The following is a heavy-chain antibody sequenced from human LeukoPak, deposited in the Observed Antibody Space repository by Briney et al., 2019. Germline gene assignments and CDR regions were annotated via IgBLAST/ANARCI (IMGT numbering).Heavy chain of an antibody. CDR2: IYENGGTT. CDR3: ARGRPHGNDY. V-gene: IGHV3-23*01. Sequence: GGSLRLSCVGSGFTFRSHAMSWVRQAPERGLEFVSGIYENGGTTYYADSVKGRFSISRDNSKNTLYLQMNSLRVEDTAVYYCARGRPHGNDYWGQGTLVTVSS. CDR1: GFTFRSHA. D-gene: IGHD4-23*01. J-gene: IGHJ4*02.